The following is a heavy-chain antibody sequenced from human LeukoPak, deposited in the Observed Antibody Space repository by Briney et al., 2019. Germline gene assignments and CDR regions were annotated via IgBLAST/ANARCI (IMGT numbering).Heavy chain of an antibody. CDR2: INPNSGGT. CDR1: GYTFTGYY. Sequence: ASVKVSCKASGYTFTGYYMHWVRQAPGQGLEWMGWINPNSGGTNYAQKFQGRVTMTRDTSISTAYMELSRLRSDDTAVYYCARDLRVDIVATGNYYYMDVWGKGTTVTVSS. V-gene: IGHV1-2*02. J-gene: IGHJ6*03. CDR3: ARDLRVDIVATGNYYYMDV. D-gene: IGHD5-12*01.